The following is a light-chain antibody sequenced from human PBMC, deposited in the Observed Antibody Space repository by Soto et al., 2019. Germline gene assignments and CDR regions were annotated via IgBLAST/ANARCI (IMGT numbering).Light chain of an antibody. CDR2: DAS. J-gene: IGKJ1*01. V-gene: IGKV3-20*01. CDR3: QHYGASPGS. CDR1: QGVPTTY. Sequence: EVLLTQSPGTLSLSPGASATLSCRASQGVPTTYVAWYQQRPGQAPRLLIYDASNRAAGTPGRFSGSRSGTDFTLTINRLEPEDFAVYYCQHYGASPGSFGQGPKVAIK.